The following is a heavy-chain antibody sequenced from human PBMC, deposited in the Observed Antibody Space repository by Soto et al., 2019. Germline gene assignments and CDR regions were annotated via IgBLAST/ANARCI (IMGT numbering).Heavy chain of an antibody. CDR1: GGSISSSSYY. Sequence: PSETLSLTCTVSGGSISSSSYYWGWIRQRPGKGLEWIGSIYYSGSTYYNPSLKSRVTISVDTSKNQFSLKLSSVTAADTAVYYCARSMTTVVTLDYWGQGTLVTVSS. CDR3: ARSMTTVVTLDY. CDR2: IYYSGST. D-gene: IGHD4-17*01. V-gene: IGHV4-39*01. J-gene: IGHJ4*02.